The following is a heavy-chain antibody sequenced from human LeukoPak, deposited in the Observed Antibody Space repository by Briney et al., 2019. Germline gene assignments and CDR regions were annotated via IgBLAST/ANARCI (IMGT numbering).Heavy chain of an antibody. Sequence: SETLSLTCTVSGGSINSGTHYWSWVRQSAGKGLEWLGRVYSSGTTHYNPSLRGRVTMSVDTSKNQFSLHLTSVTTADTAVYYCARGFLGDYFGSGSYYVFDYWGQGTLVTVSS. CDR2: VYSSGTT. J-gene: IGHJ4*02. CDR3: ARGFLGDYFGSGSYYVFDY. V-gene: IGHV4-61*02. CDR1: GGSINSGTHY. D-gene: IGHD3-10*01.